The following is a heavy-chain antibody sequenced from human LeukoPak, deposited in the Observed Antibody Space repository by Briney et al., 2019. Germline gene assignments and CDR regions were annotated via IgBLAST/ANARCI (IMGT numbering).Heavy chain of an antibody. V-gene: IGHV4-4*07. D-gene: IGHD2-15*01. J-gene: IGHJ4*02. CDR3: AREGRSSTPGY. Sequence: KPSETLSLTRTVSGDSISTYYWTWIRQPAGKGLEWIGRISTNGNTDYSPSLKSRVTMSVDTSKNQFSLKLTSVTAADTAVYYCAREGRSSTPGYWGQGTLVTVSS. CDR1: GDSISTYY. CDR2: ISTNGNT.